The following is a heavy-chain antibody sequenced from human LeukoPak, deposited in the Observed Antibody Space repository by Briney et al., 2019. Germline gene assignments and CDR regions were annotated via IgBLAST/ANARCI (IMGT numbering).Heavy chain of an antibody. CDR1: GGTCSSYA. CDR3: ARGFYCSSTSCYSEWFDP. V-gene: IGHV1-69*06. D-gene: IGHD2-2*01. CDR2: IIPIFGTA. Sequence: ASVKVSCKASGGTCSSYAISWVRQAPGQGLEWMGGIIPIFGTANYAQKFQGRVTITADKSTSTAYMELSSLRSEDTAVYYCARGFYCSSTSCYSEWFDPWDQGTLVTVSS. J-gene: IGHJ5*02.